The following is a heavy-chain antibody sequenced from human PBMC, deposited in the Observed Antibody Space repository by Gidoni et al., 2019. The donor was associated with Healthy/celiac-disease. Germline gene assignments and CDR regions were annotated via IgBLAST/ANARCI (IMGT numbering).Heavy chain of an antibody. V-gene: IGHV1-46*01. CDR1: GYTFTSYY. CDR3: ARSPDNHYYDSSGYPY. CDR2: INPSGGRT. D-gene: IGHD3-22*01. Sequence: QVQLVQSGAEVKKPGASVKVSCKASGYTFTSYYMHWVRQAPGQGREWMGIINPSGGRTSYAQKFQGRVTMTRDTSTSTVYMELSSLRSEDTAVYYCARSPDNHYYDSSGYPYWGQGTLVTVSS. J-gene: IGHJ4*02.